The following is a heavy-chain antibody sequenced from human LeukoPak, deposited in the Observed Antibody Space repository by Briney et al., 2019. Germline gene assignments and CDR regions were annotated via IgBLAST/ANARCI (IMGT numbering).Heavy chain of an antibody. Sequence: PSETLSLTCSVSGGSIDTYYWSWIRQPAGKGLEWIAQIHTSGRTDFNPSLKSRVSISMDTPNNQFSLMISSVTAAGTAIYYCAGRGLSTGWTFDYWGHGTLVTVSS. J-gene: IGHJ4*01. V-gene: IGHV4-4*07. CDR2: IHTSGRT. CDR1: GGSIDTYY. CDR3: AGRGLSTGWTFDY. D-gene: IGHD6-19*01.